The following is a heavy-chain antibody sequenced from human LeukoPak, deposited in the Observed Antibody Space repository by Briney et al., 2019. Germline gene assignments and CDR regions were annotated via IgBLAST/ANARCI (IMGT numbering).Heavy chain of an antibody. CDR1: GFTFSSYS. V-gene: IGHV3-21*01. CDR3: ARTSSGWYFFDY. J-gene: IGHJ4*02. D-gene: IGHD6-19*01. Sequence: GGSLRLSCAASGFTFSSYSMNWVRQAPGKGLEWVSSISSSSSYIYYADSVKGRFTISRDNAKNSLYPQMNSLRAEDTAVYYCARTSSGWYFFDYWGQGTLVTVSS. CDR2: ISSSSSYI.